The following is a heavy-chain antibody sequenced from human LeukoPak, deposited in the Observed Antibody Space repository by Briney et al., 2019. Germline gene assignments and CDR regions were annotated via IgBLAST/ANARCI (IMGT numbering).Heavy chain of an antibody. D-gene: IGHD5-24*01. CDR2: INQDGSEK. J-gene: IGHJ5*02. CDR3: ARDVATISHWFDP. V-gene: IGHV3-7*01. CDR1: GFTFSSYW. Sequence: QPGGSLRLSCAASGFTFSSYWMSWVRQAPGKGLEWVANINQDGSEKYYVDSVKGRFTISRDNAKNSLYLQMNSLRAEDTAVYYCARDVATISHWFDPWGQGTLVTVSS.